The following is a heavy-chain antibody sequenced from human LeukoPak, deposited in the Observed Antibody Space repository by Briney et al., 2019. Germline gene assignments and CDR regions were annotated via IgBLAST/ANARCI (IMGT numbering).Heavy chain of an antibody. J-gene: IGHJ4*02. Sequence: GASVKVSCKAAGYTFTGYYMHWVRQAHGQGLEWMKWINPNSGDTNYAPKFQGRVTMTRDTSISTAYMELSSLTSDDAAVYYCARDTGLRNTVFGHRGVYFDYWGQGTLVTVSS. CDR2: INPNSGDT. V-gene: IGHV1-2*02. D-gene: IGHD3-3*01. CDR1: GYTFTGYY. CDR3: ARDTGLRNTVFGHRGVYFDY.